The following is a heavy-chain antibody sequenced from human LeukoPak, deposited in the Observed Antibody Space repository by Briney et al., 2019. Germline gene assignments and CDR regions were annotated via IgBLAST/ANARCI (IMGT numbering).Heavy chain of an antibody. V-gene: IGHV3-30-3*01. Sequence: GGSLRLSCAASGFTFRSYAIHWVRQAPGKGLEWVAFISYDGNIKYYADSVKGRFSISRDNSKNTLSLQMNSLRGEDTAVYYCARDRSEQYSTDYWGQGTLVTVSS. D-gene: IGHD2-15*01. CDR2: ISYDGNIK. CDR1: GFTFRSYA. CDR3: ARDRSEQYSTDY. J-gene: IGHJ4*02.